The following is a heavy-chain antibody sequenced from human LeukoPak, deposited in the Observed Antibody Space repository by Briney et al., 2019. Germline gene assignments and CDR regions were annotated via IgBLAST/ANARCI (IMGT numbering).Heavy chain of an antibody. CDR1: GFSFSSYA. D-gene: IGHD6-13*01. Sequence: GGSLRLSCAASGFSFSSYAMHWVRQPPGKGLEWVSVISYDGSSKYYADSVKGRFTISRDNSKNTLYLQMNSLRAEDTAVYYCARDLIAAASTYGMDVWGKGTTVTVSS. J-gene: IGHJ6*04. CDR3: ARDLIAAASTYGMDV. V-gene: IGHV3-30*04. CDR2: ISYDGSSK.